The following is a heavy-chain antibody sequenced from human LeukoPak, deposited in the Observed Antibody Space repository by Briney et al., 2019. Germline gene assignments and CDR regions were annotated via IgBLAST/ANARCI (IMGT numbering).Heavy chain of an antibody. J-gene: IGHJ6*04. D-gene: IGHD3-3*01. Sequence: SETLSLTCTVSGGSISSGGYYWSWIRQPPGKGLEWIGYIYHSGSTYYNPSLKSRVTISVDRSKNQFSLKLSSVTAADTAVYYCARVLRFLVDVWGKGTTVTVSS. V-gene: IGHV4-30-2*01. CDR2: IYHSGST. CDR3: ARVLRFLVDV. CDR1: GGSISSGGYY.